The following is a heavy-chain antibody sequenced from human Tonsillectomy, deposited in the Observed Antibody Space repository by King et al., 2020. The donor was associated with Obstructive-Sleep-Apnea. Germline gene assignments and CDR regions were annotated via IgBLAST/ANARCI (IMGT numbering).Heavy chain of an antibody. J-gene: IGHJ5*02. Sequence: HVQLQQWGAGLLKPSETLYLTCAVYGGSFSGYYWSWIRQPPGKGLEWIGELNHSGSTNYNPTITSRVPITVDTSKNHFSLKLSSVTAADTAVYYCARDKRITMVRRGGWFDPWGQGTLVTVSS. CDR3: ARDKRITMVRRGGWFDP. CDR1: GGSFSGYY. V-gene: IGHV4-34*01. CDR2: LNHSGST. D-gene: IGHD3-10*01.